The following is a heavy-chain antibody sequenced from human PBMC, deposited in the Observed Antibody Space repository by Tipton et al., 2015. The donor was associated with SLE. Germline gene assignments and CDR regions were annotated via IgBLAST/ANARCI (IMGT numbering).Heavy chain of an antibody. D-gene: IGHD2-21*01. Sequence: LRLSCAASGFTFSSYSMNWVRQAPGKGLEWIGSIYYSGSTYYNPSLKSRVTISVDTSKNQFSLKLSSVTAADTAVYYCARVPLAPYCGGDCYGGFDYWGQGTLVTVSS. V-gene: IGHV4-38-2*01. CDR1: GFTFSSYS. J-gene: IGHJ4*02. CDR3: ARVPLAPYCGGDCYGGFDY. CDR2: IYYSGST.